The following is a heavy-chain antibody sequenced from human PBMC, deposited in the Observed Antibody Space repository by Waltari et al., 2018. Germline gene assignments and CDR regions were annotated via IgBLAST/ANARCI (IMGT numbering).Heavy chain of an antibody. Sequence: QMQLVQSGAEVKKPGASGKVSCKASGYPFLSNVMHWWRQAPGQGLEWMGQINPSGGSTTYAQKFQGRVTLTRDTSTSTVYMELSSLKFEDTAVYYCARVGFGTTVVQGGSFDYWGQGTLVTVAS. CDR3: ARVGFGTTVVQGGSFDY. D-gene: IGHD3-10*01. V-gene: IGHV1-46*01. CDR2: INPSGGST. J-gene: IGHJ4*02. CDR1: GYPFLSNV.